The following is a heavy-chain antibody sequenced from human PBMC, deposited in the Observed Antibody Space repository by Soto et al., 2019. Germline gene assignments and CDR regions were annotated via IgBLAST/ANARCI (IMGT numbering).Heavy chain of an antibody. J-gene: IGHJ4*02. CDR2: ISGSGGST. D-gene: IGHD2-2*01. V-gene: IGHV3-23*01. CDR1: GFTFSSYA. Sequence: GGSLRLSCAASGFTFSSYAMSWVRQAPGKGLEWVSAISGSGGSTYYAASVKGRFTISRDNSKNTLYLQMNSLRAEDTAVYYCATFFIVVVPAAMFRDDYWGQGTLVTVSS. CDR3: ATFFIVVVPAAMFRDDY.